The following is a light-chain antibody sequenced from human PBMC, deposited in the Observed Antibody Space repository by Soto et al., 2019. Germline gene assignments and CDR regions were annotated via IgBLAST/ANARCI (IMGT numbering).Light chain of an antibody. Sequence: QSVLTQPRSVSGSPGQSVTISCSGTSIDVDDYASWYQQHPGKAPKVIIYDVTERPPGVPDRFSGSKSGNAASLTVSGLQADEEADYYCCAHEGSSTHVFGRGTKVTV. V-gene: IGLV2-11*01. CDR3: CAHEGSSTHV. CDR1: SIDVDDY. J-gene: IGLJ1*01. CDR2: DVT.